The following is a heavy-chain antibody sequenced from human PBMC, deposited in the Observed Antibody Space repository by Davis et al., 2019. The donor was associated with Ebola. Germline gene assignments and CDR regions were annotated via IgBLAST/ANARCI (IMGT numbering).Heavy chain of an antibody. CDR1: GGSISSGGYY. D-gene: IGHD3-10*01. CDR2: IYYSGST. CDR3: AIGGSGSYGWFDP. J-gene: IGHJ5*02. Sequence: MPSETLSLTCTVSGGSISSGGYYWSWIRQPPGKGLEWIGYIYYSGSTNYNPSLKSRVTISVDTSKNQFSLKLSSVTAADTAVYYCAIGGSGSYGWFDPWGQGTLVTVSS. V-gene: IGHV4-61*08.